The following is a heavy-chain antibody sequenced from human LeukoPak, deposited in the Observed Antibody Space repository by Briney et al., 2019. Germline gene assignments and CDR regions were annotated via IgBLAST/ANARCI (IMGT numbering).Heavy chain of an antibody. D-gene: IGHD3-9*01. CDR1: GYSISSGYY. V-gene: IGHV4-38-2*02. Sequence: SETLSLTCTVSGYSISSGYYWGWIRQPPGKGLEWIGSIYYSGSTYYNPSLKSRVTISVDTSKNQFSLKLSSVTAADTAVYYCASPGGRYFDWLLDSYYFDYWGQGTLVTVSS. CDR2: IYYSGST. J-gene: IGHJ4*02. CDR3: ASPGGRYFDWLLDSYYFDY.